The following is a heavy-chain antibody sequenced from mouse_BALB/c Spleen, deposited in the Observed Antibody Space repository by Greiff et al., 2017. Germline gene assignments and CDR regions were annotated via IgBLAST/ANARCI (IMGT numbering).Heavy chain of an antibody. Sequence: VQLQQSGAELVRSGASVKLSCTASGFNIKDYYMHWVKQRPEQGLEWIGWIDPENGDTEYAPKFQGKATMTADTSSNTAYLQLSSLTSEDTAVYYCNAGYYYGSSYSAWFAYWGQGTLVTVSA. D-gene: IGHD1-1*01. V-gene: IGHV14-4*02. CDR1: GFNIKDYY. CDR2: IDPENGDT. J-gene: IGHJ3*01. CDR3: NAGYYYGSSYSAWFAY.